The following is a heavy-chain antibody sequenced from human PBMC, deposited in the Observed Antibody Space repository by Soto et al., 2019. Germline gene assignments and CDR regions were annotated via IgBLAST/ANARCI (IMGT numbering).Heavy chain of an antibody. J-gene: IGHJ6*02. CDR3: ARGDIVLVPAAICGMDV. CDR1: GGSVSSGDYY. CDR2: IYYSGST. V-gene: IGHV4-61*08. D-gene: IGHD2-2*01. Sequence: SETLSLTCSVSGGSVSSGDYYWSWIRQPPGKGLEWIGYIYYSGSTNYNPSLKSRVTISVDTSKNQFSLKLSSMTAADTAVYYCARGDIVLVPAAICGMDVWGQGTTVTVSS.